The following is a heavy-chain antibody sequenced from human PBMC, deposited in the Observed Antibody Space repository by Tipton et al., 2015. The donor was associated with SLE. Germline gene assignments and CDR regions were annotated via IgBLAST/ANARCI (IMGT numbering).Heavy chain of an antibody. Sequence: TLSLTCTVSGGSISSSSYYWGWIRQPPGKGLEWIGSIYYNGSTYYNPSLKSRVTISVDTSKNQFSLKLSSVTAADTAVYYCARQSVAGTFDYWGQGTLVTVSS. CDR1: GGSISSSSYY. CDR3: ARQSVAGTFDY. V-gene: IGHV4-39*01. CDR2: IYYNGST. D-gene: IGHD6-19*01. J-gene: IGHJ4*02.